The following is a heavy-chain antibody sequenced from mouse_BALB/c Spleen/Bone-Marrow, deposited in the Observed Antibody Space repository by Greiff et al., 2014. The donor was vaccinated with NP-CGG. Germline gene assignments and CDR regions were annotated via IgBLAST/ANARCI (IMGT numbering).Heavy chain of an antibody. V-gene: IGHV1-62-2*01. D-gene: IGHD3-2*02. J-gene: IGHJ3*01. CDR2: FFPGSGSI. CDR3: ARHEDRLRAWFAY. Sequence: VKLMESGAELVKPGASVKLSCKASGYTFTEYIIHWVKQRSGQGLEWIGWFFPGSGSIKYNEKFKDKATLTADKSSSTVYMELSRLTSEDSAVYFCARHEDRLRAWFAYWGQGTLVTVSA. CDR1: GYTFTEYI.